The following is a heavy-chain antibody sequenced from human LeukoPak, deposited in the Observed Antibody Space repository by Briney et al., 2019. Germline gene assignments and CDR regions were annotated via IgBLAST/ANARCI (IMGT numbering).Heavy chain of an antibody. V-gene: IGHV4-34*01. CDR3: ARGLIYDY. CDR1: GGSFSGYY. Sequence: PSETLSLTCAVYGGSFSGYYWSWIRQPPGKGLEWIGEINHSGSTNYNPSLKSRVTISVDTSKNQFSLKLSSVTAADTAVYYCARGLIYDYWGQGTLATVSS. CDR2: INHSGST. J-gene: IGHJ4*02.